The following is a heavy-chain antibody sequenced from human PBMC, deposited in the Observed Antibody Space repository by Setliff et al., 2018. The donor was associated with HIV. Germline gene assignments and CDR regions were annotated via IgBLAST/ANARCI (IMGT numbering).Heavy chain of an antibody. V-gene: IGHV4-59*01. CDR2: IYYSGDT. CDR3: ARCPSPPYCTSTTCYVDYYYMDV. CDR1: GDSITSYY. J-gene: IGHJ6*03. D-gene: IGHD2-2*01. Sequence: SETLSLTCNVSGDSITSYYWIWIRQSPGKGLEWIGYIYYSGDTNYNPSLKSRVTMSVDTSKNQFSLKLSSVTAADTAVYYCARCPSPPYCTSTTCYVDYYYMDVWGKGTTVTV.